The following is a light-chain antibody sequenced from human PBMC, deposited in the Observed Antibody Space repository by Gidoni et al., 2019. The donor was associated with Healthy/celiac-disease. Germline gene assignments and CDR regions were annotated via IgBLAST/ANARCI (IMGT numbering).Light chain of an antibody. Sequence: ETVLTHSPAPLSLSPGERATLPCRASQSVSSYLAWYQQKPGQAPRLLIYDASNRATGIPARFSGSGSGTDFTLTISSLEPEDFAVYYCQQRSNWPPTFGGGTKVEIK. CDR1: QSVSSY. J-gene: IGKJ4*01. V-gene: IGKV3-11*01. CDR2: DAS. CDR3: QQRSNWPPT.